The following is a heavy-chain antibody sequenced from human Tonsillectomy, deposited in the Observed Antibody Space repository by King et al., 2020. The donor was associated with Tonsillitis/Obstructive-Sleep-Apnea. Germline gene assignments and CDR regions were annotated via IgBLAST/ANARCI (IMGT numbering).Heavy chain of an antibody. CDR3: AKDLIIAVSGTPSDTFDI. J-gene: IGHJ3*02. CDR2: ISWNSGSI. D-gene: IGHD6-19*01. V-gene: IGHV3-9*01. CDR1: GFTFEDYA. Sequence: VQLVESGGDLVQPGRSLRLSCAASGFTFEDYAMYWVRQAPGKGLEWVSGISWNSGSIAYADSVKGRFTISRDNAKNSLYLQMNSLRAEDTALYYCAKDLIIAVSGTPSDTFDIWGQGTMVTVSS.